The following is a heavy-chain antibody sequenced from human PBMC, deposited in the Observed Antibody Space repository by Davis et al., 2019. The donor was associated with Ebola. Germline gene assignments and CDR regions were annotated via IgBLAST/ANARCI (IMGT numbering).Heavy chain of an antibody. J-gene: IGHJ6*03. V-gene: IGHV4-59*01. CDR2: IYYSGST. Sequence: PSETLSLTCTVSGGSISSYYWSWIRQPPGKGLEWIGYIYYSGSTNYNPSLKSRVTISVDTSKNQFSLKLSSVTAADTAVYYCARAVVVPAAIYYYYYMDVWGKGTTVTVSS. CDR3: ARAVVVPAAIYYYYYMDV. CDR1: GGSISSYY. D-gene: IGHD2-2*01.